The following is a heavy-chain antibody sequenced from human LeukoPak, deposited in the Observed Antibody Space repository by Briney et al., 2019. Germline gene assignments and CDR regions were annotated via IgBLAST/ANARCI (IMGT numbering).Heavy chain of an antibody. V-gene: IGHV3-21*01. CDR1: GFTFSSYS. Sequence: PGGSLRLSCAASGFTFSSYSMNWVRQAPGKGLEWVSSISSGSTYMYYADSVKGRFTISRDNAKNSMYLQKNSLRAEDTAVYYCGRVGGRSKAAKGDAFDIWGQGTMVTVSS. J-gene: IGHJ3*02. CDR2: ISSGSTYM. CDR3: GRVGGRSKAAKGDAFDI. D-gene: IGHD6-6*01.